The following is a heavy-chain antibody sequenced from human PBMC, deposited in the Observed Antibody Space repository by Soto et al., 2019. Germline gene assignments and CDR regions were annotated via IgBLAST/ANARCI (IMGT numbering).Heavy chain of an antibody. J-gene: IGHJ5*02. CDR2: IYYSGST. CDR3: ARVSRPAVRGEDFDP. CDR1: GGSISNYY. V-gene: IGHV4-59*01. Sequence: PSETLSLTCTVSGGSISNYYWNWIRQPPGKGLEWIGYIYYSGSTNYNPSLKSRVTISVDTSKNQFSLKLSSVTAADTAVYYCARVSRPAVRGEDFDPWGQGTLVTVS. D-gene: IGHD4-17*01.